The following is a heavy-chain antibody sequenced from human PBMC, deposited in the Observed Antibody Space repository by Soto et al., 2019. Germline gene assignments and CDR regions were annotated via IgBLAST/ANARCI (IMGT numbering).Heavy chain of an antibody. Sequence: EVQLLESGGGLVQPGGSLRLSCAASGFTFSSYAMSWVRQSPGNGLEWVSAISGTGGSTYYANSVKGRFTVSRDNSKHTLYLQMHGLGADDTAVYYCAKGRPSLGGTGRGAMDVWGQGTTVTVSS. CDR3: AKGRPSLGGTGRGAMDV. CDR2: ISGTGGST. V-gene: IGHV3-23*01. D-gene: IGHD3-16*01. CDR1: GFTFSSYA. J-gene: IGHJ6*02.